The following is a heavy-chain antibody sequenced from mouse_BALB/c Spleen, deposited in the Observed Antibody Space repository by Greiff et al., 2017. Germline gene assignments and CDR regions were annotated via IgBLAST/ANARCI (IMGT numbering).Heavy chain of an antibody. V-gene: IGHV3-2*02. Sequence: EVKLVESGPGLVKPSQSLSLTCTVTGYSITSDYAWNWIRQFPGNKLEWMGYISYSGSTSYNPSLKSRISITRDTSKNQFFLQLNSVTTEDTATYYCARSGVRLRNPWFAYWGQGTLVTVSA. D-gene: IGHD1-2*01. CDR1: GYSITSDYA. J-gene: IGHJ3*01. CDR3: ARSGVRLRNPWFAY. CDR2: ISYSGST.